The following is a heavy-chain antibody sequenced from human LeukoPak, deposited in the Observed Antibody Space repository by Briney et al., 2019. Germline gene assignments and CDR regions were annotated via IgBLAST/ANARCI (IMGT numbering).Heavy chain of an antibody. J-gene: IGHJ4*02. V-gene: IGHV3-23*01. D-gene: IGHD3-22*01. CDR2: ISGSGGIT. CDR3: AKAAIGGYYYDSSGYYFDY. CDR1: GFTVSSKY. Sequence: GGSLRLSCAASGFTVSSKYMSWVRQAPGKGLEWVAGISGSGGITYYADSVKGRFTISRDNAKNTLYLQMNSLRAEDTAIYYCAKAAIGGYYYDSSGYYFDYWGQGTMVTVSS.